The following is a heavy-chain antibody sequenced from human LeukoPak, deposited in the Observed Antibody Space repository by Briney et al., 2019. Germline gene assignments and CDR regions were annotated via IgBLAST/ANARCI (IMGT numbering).Heavy chain of an antibody. J-gene: IGHJ4*02. D-gene: IGHD3-22*01. CDR3: AREIRTYYYDSSSYPLFDY. Sequence: SVKVSCKASGGTFSSYAISWVRQAPGQGLEWMGRIIPILGIANYAQKFQGRVTITADKSTSTAYMELSSLRSEDTAVYYCAREIRTYYYDSSSYPLFDYWGQGTLVTVSS. CDR1: GGTFSSYA. CDR2: IIPILGIA. V-gene: IGHV1-69*04.